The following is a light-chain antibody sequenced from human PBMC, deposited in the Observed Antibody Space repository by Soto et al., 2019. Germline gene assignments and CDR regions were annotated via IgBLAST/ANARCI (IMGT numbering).Light chain of an antibody. CDR3: QSFDSILSGV. CDR1: SSNIGAGSD. J-gene: IGLJ2*01. V-gene: IGLV1-40*01. Sequence: QSVLTQPPSVSGATGQRVTISCTGRSSNIGAGSDVHWYQQLPGTAPKLLIYGNTNRPSGVPVRFSGSKSGTSASLAITGLQAEDEADYSCQSFDSILSGVFGGETKLTVL. CDR2: GNT.